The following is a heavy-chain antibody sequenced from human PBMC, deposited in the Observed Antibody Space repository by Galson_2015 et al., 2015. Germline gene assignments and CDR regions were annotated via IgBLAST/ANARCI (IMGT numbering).Heavy chain of an antibody. V-gene: IGHV1-3*01. Sequence: SVKVSCKASGYTFTSYAMHWVRQAPGQRLEWMGWINAGNGNTKYSQKFQGRVTITRDTSASTAYMELSSLRSEDTAVYYCARDLLGKQQRIFDYWGQGTLVTVSS. CDR1: GYTFTSYA. CDR2: INAGNGNT. D-gene: IGHD6-13*01. J-gene: IGHJ4*02. CDR3: ARDLLGKQQRIFDY.